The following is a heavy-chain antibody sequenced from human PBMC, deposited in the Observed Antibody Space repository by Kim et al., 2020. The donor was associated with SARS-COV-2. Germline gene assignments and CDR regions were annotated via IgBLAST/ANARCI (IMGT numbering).Heavy chain of an antibody. D-gene: IGHD2-15*01. V-gene: IGHV1-69*13. J-gene: IGHJ5*01. CDR2: IIPIVGTP. Sequence: ASVKVSCKSPGGTFSSYGRSWVRQAPGQGLEWLGGIIPIVGTPYYAQKFQGRVTISADESTSTAYMELSALRSEDTAVYYCVREVIYCTDDICSNWFDSWGQGTLVTVSS. CDR1: GGTFSSYG. CDR3: VREVIYCTDDICSNWFDS.